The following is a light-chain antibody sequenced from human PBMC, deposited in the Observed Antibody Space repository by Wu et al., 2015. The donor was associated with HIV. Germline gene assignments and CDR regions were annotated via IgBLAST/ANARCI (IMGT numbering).Light chain of an antibody. CDR2: GVS. J-gene: IGKJ5*01. CDR1: QSITSTY. V-gene: IGKV3-20*01. CDR3: QQYDSSPTT. Sequence: EIVLTQSPGTLSLSPGERATLSCRASQSITSTYLAWYQQKPGQAPRLLIYGVSSRATGIPDRFSGSGSGTDFTLTISRLEPEDFAVYYCQQYDSSPTTFGQGTRLDIK.